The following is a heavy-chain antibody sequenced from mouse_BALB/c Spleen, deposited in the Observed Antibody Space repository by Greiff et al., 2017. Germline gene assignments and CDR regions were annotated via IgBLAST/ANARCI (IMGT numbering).Heavy chain of an antibody. V-gene: IGHV3-2*02. J-gene: IGHJ4*01. CDR3: ERGASGRSYWYAMDY. CDR1: VYSITSDYA. Sequence: EVKLMESGPGLVKPSQSLSLTCTVTVYSITSDYAWNLLRQFPGKQLEWMCYISYSGSTCYNPSLKSRISITRDTSKNQFFLQLKSVTTEDTATYSGERGASGRSYWYAMDYWGQGTSVTVSS. D-gene: IGHD1-1*01. CDR2: ISYSGST.